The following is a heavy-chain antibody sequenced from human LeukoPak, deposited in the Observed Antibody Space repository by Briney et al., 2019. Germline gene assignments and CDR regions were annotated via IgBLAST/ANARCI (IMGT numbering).Heavy chain of an antibody. CDR3: ARDFRPPNAGSGNYERMFDP. CDR2: IIPIFGTA. Sequence: ASVKVSCTASGGTFSSYAISWVRQAPGQGLEWMGGIIPIFGTANYAQKFQGRVTITADESTSTTYMEVSSLRSEDTAVYYCARDFRPPNAGSGNYERMFDPWGQGTLVTVSS. J-gene: IGHJ5*02. V-gene: IGHV1-69*01. CDR1: GGTFSSYA. D-gene: IGHD3-10*01.